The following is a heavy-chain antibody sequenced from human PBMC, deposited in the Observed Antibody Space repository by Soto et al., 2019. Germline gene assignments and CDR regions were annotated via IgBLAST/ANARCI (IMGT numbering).Heavy chain of an antibody. CDR1: GGSFSGYY. V-gene: IGHV4-34*01. D-gene: IGHD2-15*01. Sequence: QVQLQQWGAGLLKPSETLSLTCAVYGGSFSGYYWSWIRQPPGKGLEWIGEINHSGSTNYNPSLKSRVTISVDTSKNQFSLKLSSVTAADTAVYYCASLRGVGSPYYFDYWGQGTLVTVSS. CDR3: ASLRGVGSPYYFDY. J-gene: IGHJ4*02. CDR2: INHSGST.